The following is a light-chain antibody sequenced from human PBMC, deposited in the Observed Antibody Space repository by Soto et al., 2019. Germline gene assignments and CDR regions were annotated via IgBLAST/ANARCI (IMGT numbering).Light chain of an antibody. J-gene: IGKJ1*01. V-gene: IGKV3-20*01. CDR3: QQYGSSPWA. Sequence: EIVLTQSPGTLSLSPGERATLSCRASQSVRNSYLAWHQHKPGQAPRLLIYGASTRATGIPGRFSGSGSGTDFTLTISRLEPEDFAVYYCQQYGSSPWALCQGTKVEIK. CDR2: GAS. CDR1: QSVRNSY.